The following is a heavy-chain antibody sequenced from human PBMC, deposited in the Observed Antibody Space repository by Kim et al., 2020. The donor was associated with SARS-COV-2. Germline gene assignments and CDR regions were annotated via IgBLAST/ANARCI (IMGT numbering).Heavy chain of an antibody. CDR2: IYYSGST. V-gene: IGHV4-61*01. D-gene: IGHD6-13*01. Sequence: SETLSLTCTVSGGSVSSGSYYWSWIRQPPGKGLEWIGYIYYSGSTNYNPSLKSRVTISVDTSKNQFSLKLSSVTAADTAVYYCARGALGIAAAALVYWGQGTLVTVSS. J-gene: IGHJ4*02. CDR1: GGSVSSGSYY. CDR3: ARGALGIAAAALVY.